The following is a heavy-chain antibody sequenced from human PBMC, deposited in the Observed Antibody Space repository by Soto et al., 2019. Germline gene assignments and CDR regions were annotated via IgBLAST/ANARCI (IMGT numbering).Heavy chain of an antibody. D-gene: IGHD1-26*01. CDR3: ARHGANSGSYSECFQH. Sequence: QLQLQESGPGLVKASETLSLICTVSGDSISSTTYFWGWIRQPPGKGLEWIGSIDYSGTTYYNTSLRPRTTLSVDTSKNQFSLMLTSVTAADTSIYYCARHGANSGSYSECFQHWGQGTLVTVSS. V-gene: IGHV4-39*01. CDR1: GDSISSTTYF. CDR2: IDYSGTT. J-gene: IGHJ1*01.